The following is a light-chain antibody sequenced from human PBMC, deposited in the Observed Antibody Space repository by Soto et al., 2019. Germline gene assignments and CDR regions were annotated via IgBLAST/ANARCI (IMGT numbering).Light chain of an antibody. V-gene: IGKV3-15*01. J-gene: IGKJ1*01. CDR2: HAS. CDR3: QQYQNLWT. Sequence: IGMTQSPATLSVSPGERVTLSCRASQTIYSNVAWYQQRPGQSPRLLISHASSRATGIPARFSGSGSGTEFTLTINSLQSEDFAVYYCQQYQNLWTFGQVNKVEI. CDR1: QTIYSN.